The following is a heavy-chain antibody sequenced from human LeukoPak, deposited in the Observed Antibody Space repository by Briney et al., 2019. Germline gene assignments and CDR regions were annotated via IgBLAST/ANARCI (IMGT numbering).Heavy chain of an antibody. J-gene: IGHJ4*02. Sequence: GGSLRLSCAASGFAFSSYSLNWVRQAPGKGLEWVSSISSSSSYIYYADSVKGRFTISRDNAKNSLYLQMNSLRAEDTAVYYCARGYCRSTSCHPLDYWGQGTLVTVSS. D-gene: IGHD2-2*01. CDR3: ARGYCRSTSCHPLDY. CDR1: GFAFSSYS. CDR2: ISSSSSYI. V-gene: IGHV3-21*01.